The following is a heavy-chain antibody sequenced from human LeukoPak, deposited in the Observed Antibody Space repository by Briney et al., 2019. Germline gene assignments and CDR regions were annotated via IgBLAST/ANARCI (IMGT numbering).Heavy chain of an antibody. CDR1: GFTFSSNW. Sequence: PGGSLRLSCAASGFTFSSNWMHWVRQAPGKGLVWVSRINSDGSSRSYADSVKGRFIISRDNSKNTVYVQMNSLRREDTAVYYCAKGINGGNYLDYWGQGTLVIVSS. D-gene: IGHD4-23*01. V-gene: IGHV3-74*01. CDR2: INSDGSSR. CDR3: AKGINGGNYLDY. J-gene: IGHJ4*02.